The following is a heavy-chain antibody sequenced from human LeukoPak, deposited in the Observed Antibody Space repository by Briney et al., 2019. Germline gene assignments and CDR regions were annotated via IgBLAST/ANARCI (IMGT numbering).Heavy chain of an antibody. D-gene: IGHD6-19*01. V-gene: IGHV1-18*01. J-gene: IGHJ3*02. Sequence: ASVKVSCKASGYTFTSYGISWVRQAPGQGLEWMGRINPNSGSTSYAQKFQGRVTMTRDTSTSTVYMELSSLRSEDTAVYYCARDLVAGTVGAFDIWGQGTMVTVSS. CDR3: ARDLVAGTVGAFDI. CDR1: GYTFTSYG. CDR2: INPNSGST.